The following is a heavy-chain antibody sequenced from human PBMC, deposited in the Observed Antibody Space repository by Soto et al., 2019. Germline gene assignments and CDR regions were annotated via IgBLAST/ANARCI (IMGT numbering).Heavy chain of an antibody. CDR3: ARRPDFPYCSGGSCYVRTIDY. CDR1: GFTFSSYA. V-gene: IGHV3-23*01. D-gene: IGHD2-15*01. CDR2: ISGSGGST. Sequence: GGSLGLSCAASGFTFSSYAMSWVRQAPGKGLEWVSAISGSGGSTYYADSVKGRFTISRDNSKNTLYLQMNSLRAEDTAVYYCARRPDFPYCSGGSCYVRTIDYWGQGTLVTVSS. J-gene: IGHJ4*02.